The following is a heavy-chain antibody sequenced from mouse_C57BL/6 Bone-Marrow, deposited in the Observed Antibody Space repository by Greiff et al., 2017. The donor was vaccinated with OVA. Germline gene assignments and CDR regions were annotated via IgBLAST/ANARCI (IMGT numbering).Heavy chain of an antibody. CDR2: INPSSGYT. J-gene: IGHJ4*01. CDR1: GYTFTSYW. D-gene: IGHD1-1*01. Sequence: VQLQQSGAELAKPGASVKLSCKASGYTFTSYWMHWVKQRPGQGLEWIGYINPSSGYTKYNQKFKDKATLTADKSSSTAYMLLSSLTYEDSAVYYCAIITTCYAMDYWGQGTSVTVSS. CDR3: AIITTCYAMDY. V-gene: IGHV1-7*01.